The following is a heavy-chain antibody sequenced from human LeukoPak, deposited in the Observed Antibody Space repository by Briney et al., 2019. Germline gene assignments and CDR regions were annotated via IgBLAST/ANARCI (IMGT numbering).Heavy chain of an antibody. CDR2: WCYGGSN. Sequence: DPQSLTCSVWIRSKKRYDGLGTRKPRGKGREGIRYWCYGGSNNYNRSRKSRVTMSVDTSKSQVSLKLTSVTAADTAVYYCARHNTPEYYDILTASRNPSYYYGMDVWGQGTTVTVS. V-gene: IGHV4-59*08. D-gene: IGHD3-9*01. CDR3: ARHNTPEYYDILTASRNPSYYYGMDV. CDR1: IRSKKRYD. J-gene: IGHJ6*02.